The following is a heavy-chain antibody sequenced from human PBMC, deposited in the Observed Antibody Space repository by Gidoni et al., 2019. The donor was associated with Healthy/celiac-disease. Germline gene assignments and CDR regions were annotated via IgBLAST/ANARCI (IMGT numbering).Heavy chain of an antibody. J-gene: IGHJ4*02. CDR1: SYG. Sequence: SYGMHWVRQAPGKGLEWVAVIWYDGSNKYYADSVKGRFTISRDNSKNTLYLQMNSLRAEDTAVYYCARRSTVACIDYWGQGTLVTVSS. V-gene: IGHV3-33*01. D-gene: IGHD4-17*01. CDR2: IWYDGSNK. CDR3: ARRSTVACIDY.